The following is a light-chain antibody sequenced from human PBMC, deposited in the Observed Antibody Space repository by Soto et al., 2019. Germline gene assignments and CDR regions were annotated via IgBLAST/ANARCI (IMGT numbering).Light chain of an antibody. Sequence: QSVLTQPVSVSGAQGQRVTITCTGSSSNIGAGYDVHWYQQLPGTAPKLLIYGNSNRQSGVPDRFSGSKSGTSASLAITGLQAEDEADYYCQSYDSSLSGFYVFGTGTKVTVL. CDR1: SSNIGAGYD. J-gene: IGLJ1*01. CDR2: GNS. CDR3: QSYDSSLSGFYV. V-gene: IGLV1-40*01.